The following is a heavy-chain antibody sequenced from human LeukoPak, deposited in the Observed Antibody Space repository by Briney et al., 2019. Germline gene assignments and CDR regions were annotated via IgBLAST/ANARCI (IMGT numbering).Heavy chain of an antibody. D-gene: IGHD2-15*01. Sequence: GGSLRLSCAASGFTVSSNYMSWVRQAPGKGLEWVSVIYSGGSTYYADSVKGRFTISRDNSKNTLYLQMNSLRAEDTAVYYCARDRGYCSGGTSYSAFDIWGQGTLVTVSS. CDR3: ARDRGYCSGGTSYSAFDI. J-gene: IGHJ3*02. V-gene: IGHV3-53*01. CDR1: GFTVSSNY. CDR2: IYSGGST.